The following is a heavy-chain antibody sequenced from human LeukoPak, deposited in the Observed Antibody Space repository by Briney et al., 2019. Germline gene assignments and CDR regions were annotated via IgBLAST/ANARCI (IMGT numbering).Heavy chain of an antibody. CDR1: EFPFSSHW. Sequence: GWSLRLSCAASEFPFSSHWMYWVRQAPGKGLVWVARLSGDGTSTSYADSVKGRFTISRDNAKNMLYLEMNSLRVDDTSVYYCVRGAPFDYWGQGTLVTVSS. J-gene: IGHJ4*02. CDR2: LSGDGTST. V-gene: IGHV3-74*01. CDR3: VRGAPFDY. D-gene: IGHD1-26*01.